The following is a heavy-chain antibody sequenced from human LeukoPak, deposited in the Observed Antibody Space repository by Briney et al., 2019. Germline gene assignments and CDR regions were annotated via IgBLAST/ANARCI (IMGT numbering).Heavy chain of an antibody. Sequence: SETLSLTCAVYGGSFSGYYWSWIREPPGKGLEWIGEINQSGSTNYNPSLKSRVTISVDTSKNQFSLKLSSVTAADTAVYYCAREKYYYDSSGYLPRLKYYFDYWGQGTLVTVSS. D-gene: IGHD3-22*01. CDR1: GGSFSGYY. V-gene: IGHV4-34*01. CDR3: AREKYYYDSSGYLPRLKYYFDY. CDR2: INQSGST. J-gene: IGHJ4*02.